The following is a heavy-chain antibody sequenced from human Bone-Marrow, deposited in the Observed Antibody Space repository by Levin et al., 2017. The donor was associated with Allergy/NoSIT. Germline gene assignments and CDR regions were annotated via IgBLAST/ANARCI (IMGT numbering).Heavy chain of an antibody. D-gene: IGHD5-18*01. Sequence: SETLSLTCTVSYASINTNNYYWGWIRQPPGKGLEWIGNIFYSGTTYYNPSLKSRVTISVDTSKNHFSLKLTSLTAADTAVYYCARVAGKSSYGYSVTTFEIWGQGTMVTVSS. CDR3: ARVAGKSSYGYSVTTFEI. V-gene: IGHV4-39*07. CDR2: IFYSGTT. CDR1: YASINTNNYY. J-gene: IGHJ3*02.